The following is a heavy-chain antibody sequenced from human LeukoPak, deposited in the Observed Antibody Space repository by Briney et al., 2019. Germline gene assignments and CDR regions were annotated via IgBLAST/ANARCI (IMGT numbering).Heavy chain of an antibody. J-gene: IGHJ4*02. D-gene: IGHD5-12*01. CDR3: ARVGSGYDPLDY. Sequence: PGGSLRLSCAASGFTFSSYSMNWVRQAPGKGLEWVSSISSSSSYIYYADSVKGRFTISRDNAKNSLYLQMNSLRAEDTAVYCCARVGSGYDPLDYWGQGTLVTVP. CDR1: GFTFSSYS. CDR2: ISSSSSYI. V-gene: IGHV3-21*01.